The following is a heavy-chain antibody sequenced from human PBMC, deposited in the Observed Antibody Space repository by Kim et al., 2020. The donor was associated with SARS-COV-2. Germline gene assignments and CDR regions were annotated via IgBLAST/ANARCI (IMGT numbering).Heavy chain of an antibody. CDR2: ISGSGGST. CDR1: GFTFSSYA. V-gene: IGHV3-23*01. Sequence: GGSLRLSCAASGFTFSSYAMSWVRQAPGKGLEWVSAISGSGGSTYYADSVKGRFTISRDNSKNTLYLQMNSLRAEDTAVYYCAKASVGYCTNGVCAYWYFDLWGRGTLVTVSS. CDR3: AKASVGYCTNGVCAYWYFDL. D-gene: IGHD2-8*01. J-gene: IGHJ2*01.